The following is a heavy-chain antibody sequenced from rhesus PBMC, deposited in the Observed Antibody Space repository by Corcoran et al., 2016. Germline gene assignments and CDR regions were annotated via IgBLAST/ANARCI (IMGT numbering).Heavy chain of an antibody. Sequence: QVQLQESGPGLVKPSETLSLTCAVSGYSISSGYGWSWIRQPPGKGLEWIGYIGCSSGNTNYNPSLMRRVTISKDTSKNQFSMKLSSVTAEDTAVYYCAREGTGTAGTFDYWGQGVLVTVSS. J-gene: IGHJ4*01. CDR1: GYSISSGYG. CDR3: AREGTGTAGTFDY. D-gene: IGHD5-24*01. CDR2: IGCSSGNT. V-gene: IGHV4-127*01.